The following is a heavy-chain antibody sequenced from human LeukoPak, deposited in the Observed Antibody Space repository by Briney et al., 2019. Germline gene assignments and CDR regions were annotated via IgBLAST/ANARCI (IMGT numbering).Heavy chain of an antibody. CDR2: ISSSSSTI. CDR3: ARTRSTIFGVVIMNYYYYMDV. CDR1: GFTFSSYS. J-gene: IGHJ6*03. Sequence: PGESLRLSCAASGFTFSSYSMNWVRQAPGKGLEWVSYISSSSSTIYYADSVKGRFTISRDNAKNSLYLQMNSLRAEDTAVYYCARTRSTIFGVVIMNYYYYMDVWGKGTTVTVSS. D-gene: IGHD3-3*01. V-gene: IGHV3-48*01.